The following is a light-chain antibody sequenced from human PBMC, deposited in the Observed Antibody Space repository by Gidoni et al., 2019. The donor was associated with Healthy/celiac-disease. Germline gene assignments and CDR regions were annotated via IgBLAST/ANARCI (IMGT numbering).Light chain of an antibody. CDR2: WAS. CDR1: QSVLYSSNNKNY. Sequence: DIVMTQSPDSLAVSLGERATINCKSSQSVLYSSNNKNYLAWYQQKPGQPPKLLIYWASTRESGVPDRVSGSGSGTDFTLTSSSLQAEDVAVYYCQKYYSTPWTFDQXTKVEIK. J-gene: IGKJ1*01. CDR3: QKYYSTPWT. V-gene: IGKV4-1*01.